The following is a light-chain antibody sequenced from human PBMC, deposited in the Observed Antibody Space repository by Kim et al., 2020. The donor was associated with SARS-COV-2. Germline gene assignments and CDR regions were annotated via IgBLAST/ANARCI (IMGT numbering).Light chain of an antibody. Sequence: DIQMTQPPSSLSASVGDRVTITCQASQDISRYLNWYQQKPGKAPKLLIYTASSLQSGVPSRFTGSGSETAFTLTISSLQPEYFATYYCQQTYSASRTFGQESKVDIK. CDR1: QDISRY. J-gene: IGKJ1*01. CDR3: QQTYSASRT. V-gene: IGKV1-39*01. CDR2: TAS.